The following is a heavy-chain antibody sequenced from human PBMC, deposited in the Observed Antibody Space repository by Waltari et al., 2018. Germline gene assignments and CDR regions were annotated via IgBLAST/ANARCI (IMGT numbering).Heavy chain of an antibody. Sequence: QVQLQESGPGLVKPSQTLSLTCTVSGGSISSGGYYWSWIRQHPGKGLEWIGYIYYSGSTYSNPSLKSRVTISVDTSKNQFSLKLSSVTAADTAVYYCARIPYYDISSYYMDVWGKGTTVTVSS. CDR1: GGSISSGGYY. D-gene: IGHD3-9*01. J-gene: IGHJ6*03. CDR3: ARIPYYDISSYYMDV. V-gene: IGHV4-31*03. CDR2: IYYSGST.